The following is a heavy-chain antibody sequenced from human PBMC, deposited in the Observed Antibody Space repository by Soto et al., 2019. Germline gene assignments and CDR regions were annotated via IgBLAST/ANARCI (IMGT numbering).Heavy chain of an antibody. D-gene: IGHD6-6*01. CDR3: ARMKLAARPEYYYYYMDV. CDR2: ISGSGGST. J-gene: IGHJ6*03. V-gene: IGHV3-23*01. Sequence: GGSLRLSCAASGFTFSSYAMSWVRQAPGKGLEWVSAISGSGGSTYYADSVKGRFTISRDNSKNTLYLQMNSLRAEDTAVYYCARMKLAARPEYYYYYMDVWGKGTTVTVSS. CDR1: GFTFSSYA.